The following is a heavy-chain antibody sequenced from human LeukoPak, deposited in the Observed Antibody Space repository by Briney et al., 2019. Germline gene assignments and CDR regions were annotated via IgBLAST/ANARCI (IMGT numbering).Heavy chain of an antibody. J-gene: IGHJ4*02. CDR3: ARVSVTGTTGLSPYYFDY. CDR2: INHSGST. CDR1: GGSFSGYY. Sequence: SETLSLTCAVYGGSFSGYYWSRIRQPPGKGLEWIGEINHSGSTNYDPSLKSRVTISVDTSKNQFSLKLSSVTAADTAVYYCARVSVTGTTGLSPYYFDYWGQGTLVTVSS. D-gene: IGHD1-7*01. V-gene: IGHV4-34*01.